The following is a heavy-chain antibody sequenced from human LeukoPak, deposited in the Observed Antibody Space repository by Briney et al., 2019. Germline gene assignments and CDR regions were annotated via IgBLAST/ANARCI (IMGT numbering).Heavy chain of an antibody. CDR3: ARDEDSSGFFDY. CDR1: AYTFTGYY. Sequence: ASVKVSCKAFAYTFTGYYMHWVRQGPGQGLEWMGWINPNSGGTNYAQKFQGRVTMTRDTSISTAYMELSRLRSDDTAVYYCARDEDSSGFFDYWGQGTLVTVSS. V-gene: IGHV1-2*02. D-gene: IGHD6-19*01. CDR2: INPNSGGT. J-gene: IGHJ4*02.